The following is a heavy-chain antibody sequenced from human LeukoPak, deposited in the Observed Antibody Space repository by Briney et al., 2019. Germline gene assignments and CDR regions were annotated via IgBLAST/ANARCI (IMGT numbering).Heavy chain of an antibody. J-gene: IGHJ5*02. V-gene: IGHV4-59*12. CDR1: GGSISSYY. CDR3: ARDGGDTAMS. Sequence: PSETLSLTCTVSGGSISSYYWSWIRQPPGKGLEWIGYIYYSGSTNYNPSLKSRVTISVDTSKNQFSLKLSSVTAADTAVYYCARDGGDTAMSWGQGTLVTVSS. CDR2: IYYSGST. D-gene: IGHD5-18*01.